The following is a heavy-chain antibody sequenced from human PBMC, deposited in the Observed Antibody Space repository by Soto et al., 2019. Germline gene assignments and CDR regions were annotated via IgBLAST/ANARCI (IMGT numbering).Heavy chain of an antibody. CDR1: GFTFSSYG. CDR2: IWYDGSNK. D-gene: IGHD3-22*01. CDR3: ARDAVVVHDDYFDY. V-gene: IGHV3-33*01. J-gene: IGHJ4*02. Sequence: QVQLVESGGGVVQPGRSLRLSCAASGFTFSSYGMHWVRQAPGKGLEWVAVIWYDGSNKYYADSVKGRFTISRDNSKNTLYLQMYSLRAEDTAVYYCARDAVVVHDDYFDYWGQGTLVTVSS.